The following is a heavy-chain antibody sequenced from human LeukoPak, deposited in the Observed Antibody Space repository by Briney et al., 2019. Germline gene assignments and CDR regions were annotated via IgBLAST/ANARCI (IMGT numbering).Heavy chain of an antibody. J-gene: IGHJ4*02. Sequence: ASVKVSCKASGYIFTGYYMHWVRQAPGQGLEWMGWINPNSGDTNYAQKFQGRVTTTRDTSISTAYMELSRLRSDDTAVYYCARALPIAAAAYFDYWGQGTLVTVSS. D-gene: IGHD6-13*01. CDR2: INPNSGDT. CDR3: ARALPIAAAAYFDY. V-gene: IGHV1-2*02. CDR1: GYIFTGYY.